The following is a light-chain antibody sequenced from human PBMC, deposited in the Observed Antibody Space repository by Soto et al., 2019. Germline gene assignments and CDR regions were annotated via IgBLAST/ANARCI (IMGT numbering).Light chain of an antibody. J-gene: IGLJ3*02. V-gene: IGLV1-47*01. CDR3: AAWDDSLSGRV. Sequence: SVLTQPPSASGTPGQRVIISCSGSSSNVGNNYVYWYQQFPGTAPKVLIYRNNQRPSGVPDRFAGSKSGTSASLAISGLRSDDEADYYCAAWDDSLSGRVFGGGTKVTVL. CDR2: RNN. CDR1: SSNVGNNY.